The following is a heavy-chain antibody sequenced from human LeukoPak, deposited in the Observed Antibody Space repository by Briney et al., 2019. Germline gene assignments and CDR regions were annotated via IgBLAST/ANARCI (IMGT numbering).Heavy chain of an antibody. J-gene: IGHJ4*02. CDR2: ISSSSSYI. CDR1: GFTFSSYS. V-gene: IGHV3-21*01. D-gene: IGHD3-9*01. CDR3: ARDWSDILTGYYLPIDY. Sequence: GGSLRLSCAASGFTFSSYSMNWVRQAPGKELEWVSSISSSSSYIYYADSVKGRFTISRDNAKNSLYLQMNSLRAEDTAVYYCARDWSDILTGYYLPIDYWGQGTLVTVSS.